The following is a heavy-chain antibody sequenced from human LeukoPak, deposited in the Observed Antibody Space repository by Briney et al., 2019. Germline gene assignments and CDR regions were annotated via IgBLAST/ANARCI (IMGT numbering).Heavy chain of an antibody. J-gene: IGHJ4*02. CDR3: ARDRIFGVVSDFDY. Sequence: GGSLRLSCAASGFTFSSYSMNWVRQAPGKELEWVSYISSSSSTIYYADSVKGRFTTSRDNAKNSLYLQMNSLRAEDTAVYYCARDRIFGVVSDFDYWGQGTLVTVSS. CDR2: ISSSSSTI. V-gene: IGHV3-48*01. CDR1: GFTFSSYS. D-gene: IGHD3-3*02.